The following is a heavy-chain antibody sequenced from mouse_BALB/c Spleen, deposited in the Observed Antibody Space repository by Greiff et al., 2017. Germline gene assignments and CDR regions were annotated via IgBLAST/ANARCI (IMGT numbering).Heavy chain of an antibody. V-gene: IGHV3-6*02. J-gene: IGHJ1*01. Sequence: EVQLVESGPGLVKPSQSLSLTCSVTGYSITSGYYWNWIRQFPGNKLEWMGYISYDGSNNYNPSLKNRISITRDTSKNQFFLKLNSVTTEDTATYYCARDRSGWYFDVWGAGTTVTVSS. CDR2: ISYDGSN. CDR3: ARDRSGWYFDV. CDR1: GYSITSGYY.